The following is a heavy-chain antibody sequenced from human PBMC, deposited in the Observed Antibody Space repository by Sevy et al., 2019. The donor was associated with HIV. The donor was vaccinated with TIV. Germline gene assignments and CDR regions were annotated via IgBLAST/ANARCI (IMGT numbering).Heavy chain of an antibody. D-gene: IGHD3-3*01. V-gene: IGHV6-1*01. CDR2: TYHRSKWSS. Sequence: KQSQTLSLTCAISGDSVSRNSVAWNWIRQSPSRGLEWLGRTYHRSKWSSDYAASLGNRITINADTSRNQVSLQLKSVTPDDTAVYYCARDSLPDDFWPLIFDYWGQGTPVTVSS. J-gene: IGHJ4*02. CDR1: GDSVSRNSVA. CDR3: ARDSLPDDFWPLIFDY.